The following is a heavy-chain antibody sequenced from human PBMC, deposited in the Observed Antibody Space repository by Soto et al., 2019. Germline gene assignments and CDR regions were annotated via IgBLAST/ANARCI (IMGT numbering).Heavy chain of an antibody. CDR3: ANGYCGSTSCYTDHYYYGMDV. CDR1: GFTFSSYA. Sequence: GGSLRLSCAASGFTFSSYAMSWVRQAPGKGLEWVSAISGSGGSTYYADSVKGRFTISRDNSKNTLYLQMNSLRAEDTAVYYCANGYCGSTSCYTDHYYYGMDVWGRGTTVTVSS. V-gene: IGHV3-23*01. CDR2: ISGSGGST. D-gene: IGHD2-2*02. J-gene: IGHJ6*02.